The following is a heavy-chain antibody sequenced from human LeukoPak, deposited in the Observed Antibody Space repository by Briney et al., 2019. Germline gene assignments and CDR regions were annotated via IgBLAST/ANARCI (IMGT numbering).Heavy chain of an antibody. CDR3: ASSGYTYGFDY. CDR2: ISSGSIYT. J-gene: IGHJ4*02. CDR1: GFTFSDYY. V-gene: IGHV3-11*03. Sequence: GGSLRLSCAASGFTFSDYYMNWIRQAPGKGLEWVSYISSGSIYTTYADSVKGRFTISRDNAKNSLYLQMNSPRAEDTAVYYCASSGYTYGFDYWGQGTLVSVSS. D-gene: IGHD5-18*01.